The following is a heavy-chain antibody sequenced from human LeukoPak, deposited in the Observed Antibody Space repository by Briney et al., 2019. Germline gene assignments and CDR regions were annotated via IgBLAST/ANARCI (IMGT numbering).Heavy chain of an antibody. CDR1: GYTFTGYY. CDR3: ARDGWIQLWLRNYYYMDV. V-gene: IGHV1-2*06. CDR2: INPNSGGT. J-gene: IGHJ6*03. D-gene: IGHD5-18*01. Sequence: ASVKVSCKASGYTFTGYYMHWVRQAPGQGLEWMGRINPNSGGTNYAQKFQGRATMTRDTSISTAYMELSRLRSDDTAVYYCARDGWIQLWLRNYYYMDVWGKGITVTVSS.